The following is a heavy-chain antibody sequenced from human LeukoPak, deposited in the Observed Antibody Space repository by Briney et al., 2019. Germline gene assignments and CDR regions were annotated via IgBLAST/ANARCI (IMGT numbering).Heavy chain of an antibody. J-gene: IGHJ6*02. Sequence: SETLSLICTVSGGSVSSGSYYWSWIRQPPGKGLEWIGYIYYSGSTNYNPSLKSRVTISVDTSKNQFSLKLSSVTAADTAVYYCAREGGEYYDFWSGYRTQNYYYGMDVWGQGTLVTVSS. D-gene: IGHD3-3*01. CDR2: IYYSGST. V-gene: IGHV4-61*01. CDR3: AREGGEYYDFWSGYRTQNYYYGMDV. CDR1: GGSVSSGSYY.